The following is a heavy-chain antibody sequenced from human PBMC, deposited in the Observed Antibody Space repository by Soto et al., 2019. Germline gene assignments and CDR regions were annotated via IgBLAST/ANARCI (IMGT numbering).Heavy chain of an antibody. CDR2: IVSDGSAI. Sequence: GGSLRLSCAVSGFPFSFYGFHWVRQSPGKGLEWLGVIVSDGSAIYHADSLEGRFFISRDNSKNTLYLQTNSLRAEDTAVYYCAKGALDDYVWGSYRYSDYYYGMDVWGQGTTVTVSS. J-gene: IGHJ6*02. CDR3: AKGALDDYVWGSYRYSDYYYGMDV. D-gene: IGHD3-16*02. CDR1: GFPFSFYG. V-gene: IGHV3-33*06.